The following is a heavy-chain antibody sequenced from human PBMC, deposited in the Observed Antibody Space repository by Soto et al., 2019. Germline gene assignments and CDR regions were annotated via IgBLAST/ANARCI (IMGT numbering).Heavy chain of an antibody. CDR3: ARDVVTTTSPSPHRPTMDV. D-gene: IGHD3-22*01. CDR2: INPSGGST. Sequence: ASVKVSCKASGYTFTSYYMHWVRQAPGQGLEWMGIINPSGGSTSYAQKFQGRVTMTRDTSTSTVYMELSSLRSEDTAVYYCARDVVTTTSPSPHRPTMDVWGQGTTVTVSS. V-gene: IGHV1-46*01. CDR1: GYTFTSYY. J-gene: IGHJ6*02.